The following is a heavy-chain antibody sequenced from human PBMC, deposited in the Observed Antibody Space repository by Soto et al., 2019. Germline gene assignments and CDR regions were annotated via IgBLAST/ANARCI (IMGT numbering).Heavy chain of an antibody. Sequence: KASETLSLTCGVYGGSFSGYQWNWIRQSPGQGLERIGEINHSGTTKYNPSLESRINLSVDTSKKQFSLKMFSVTAADTAIYYCARGWRFDPWGQGTQVTVSS. CDR1: GGSFSGYQ. V-gene: IGHV4-34*01. J-gene: IGHJ5*02. CDR2: INHSGTT. CDR3: ARGWRFDP. D-gene: IGHD1-1*01.